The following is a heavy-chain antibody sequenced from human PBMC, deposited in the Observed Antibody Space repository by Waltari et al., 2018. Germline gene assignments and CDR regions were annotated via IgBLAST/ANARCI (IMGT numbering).Heavy chain of an antibody. CDR2: ISSSSSTI. J-gene: IGHJ4*02. D-gene: IGHD5-12*01. V-gene: IGHV3-48*01. CDR3: ASGVATLDY. Sequence: EVQLVESGGGLVLPGGSLRLSCAASGFTFSSYSMNWVRQAPGKGLEWVSYISSSSSTIYYADSVKGRFTISRDNAKNSLYLQMNSLRAEDTAVYYCASGVATLDYWGQGTLVTVSS. CDR1: GFTFSSYS.